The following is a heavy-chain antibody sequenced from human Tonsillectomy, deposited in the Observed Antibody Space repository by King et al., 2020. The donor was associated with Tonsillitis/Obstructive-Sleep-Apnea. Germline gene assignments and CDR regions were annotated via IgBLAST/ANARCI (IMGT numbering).Heavy chain of an antibody. CDR2: INPSGGST. V-gene: IGHV1-46*01. J-gene: IGHJ4*02. CDR3: ARDPSVITMVQGVSLFFDY. CDR1: GYTFTSYY. Sequence: VQLVESGAEVKKPGASVKVSCKASGYTFTSYYMHWVRQAPGQGLEWMGIINPSGGSTSYAQKFQGRVTMTRDTSTSTVYMELSSLRSEDTAVYYCARDPSVITMVQGVSLFFDYWGQGTLVTGSS. D-gene: IGHD3-10*01.